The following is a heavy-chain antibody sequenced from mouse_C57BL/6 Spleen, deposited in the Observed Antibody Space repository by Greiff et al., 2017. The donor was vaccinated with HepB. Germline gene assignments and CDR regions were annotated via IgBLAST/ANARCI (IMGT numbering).Heavy chain of an antibody. Sequence: QVQLQQSGAELVRPGTSVKVSCKASGYAFTNYLIEWVKQRPGQGLEWIGVINPGSGGTNYNEKFKGKATLTADKSSSTAYMQLSSLTSEDSAVYFCARDGGDYYAMDYWGQGTSVTVSS. CDR1: GYAFTNYL. J-gene: IGHJ4*01. V-gene: IGHV1-54*01. CDR3: ARDGGDYYAMDY. CDR2: INPGSGGT.